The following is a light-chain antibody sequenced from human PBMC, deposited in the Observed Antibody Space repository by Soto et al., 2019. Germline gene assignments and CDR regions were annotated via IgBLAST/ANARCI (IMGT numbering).Light chain of an antibody. CDR2: EVS. Sequence: QSVLTQPASVSGSPGQSITISCTGTSSDVGAYNYVSWYQQHPGKAPKLMIYEVSNRPSGVSNRFSGSKSGNTASLTISGLQAEDEADYYCSSYTSSSTVFGGGTKVTVL. V-gene: IGLV2-14*01. CDR1: SSDVGAYNY. CDR3: SSYTSSSTV. J-gene: IGLJ2*01.